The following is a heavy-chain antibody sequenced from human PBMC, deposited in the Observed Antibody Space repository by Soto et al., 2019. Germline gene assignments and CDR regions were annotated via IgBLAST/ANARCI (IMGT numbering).Heavy chain of an antibody. V-gene: IGHV4-4*02. Sequence: SETLSLTCVVSGGSITDNTWWSWVRQPPGKGLEWIGEIFHSGSNDYNPSLKSRITISLDTSKNQFSLKLSSVTAADTAVYYCARAKLRFLARDGFDVWGQGTMVTVSS. D-gene: IGHD3-3*01. J-gene: IGHJ3*01. CDR1: GGSITDNTW. CDR3: ARAKLRFLARDGFDV. CDR2: IFHSGSN.